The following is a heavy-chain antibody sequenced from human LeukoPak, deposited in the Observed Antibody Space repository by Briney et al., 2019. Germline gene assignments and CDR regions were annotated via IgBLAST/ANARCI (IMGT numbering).Heavy chain of an antibody. D-gene: IGHD3-3*01. CDR1: GYTFTSYG. CDR3: ARDDFVYKSFDY. J-gene: IGHJ4*02. Sequence: ASVKVSCKASGYTFTSYGISWVRRAPGQGLEWMGWISAYNGNTNYAQKLQGRVTMTTDTSTSTAYMELRSLRSDDTAVYYCARDDFVYKSFDYWGQGTLVTVSS. CDR2: ISAYNGNT. V-gene: IGHV1-18*01.